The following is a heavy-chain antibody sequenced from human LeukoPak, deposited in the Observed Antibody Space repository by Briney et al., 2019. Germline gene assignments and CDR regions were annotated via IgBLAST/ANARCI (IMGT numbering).Heavy chain of an antibody. V-gene: IGHV1-69*13. CDR2: IIPILDTP. CDR1: GGTFSSFT. CDR3: AREAGYCGGNCLAY. J-gene: IGHJ4*02. Sequence: VASVTVSFKASGGTFSSFTINWLRQAPGLGLEWMGGIIPILDTPNYAQKFQGRVTITADESTRTVYMQLSSLRSEDTAVYYCAREAGYCGGNCLAYWGQGSLVIVSS. D-gene: IGHD2-21*02.